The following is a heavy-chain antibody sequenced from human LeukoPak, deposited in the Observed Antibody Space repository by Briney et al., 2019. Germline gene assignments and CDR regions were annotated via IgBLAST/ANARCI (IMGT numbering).Heavy chain of an antibody. J-gene: IGHJ6*03. V-gene: IGHV4-59*01. CDR3: ARETSQKGAHYMDV. D-gene: IGHD3-16*01. CDR2: IYYSGST. CDR1: GGSISSYY. Sequence: SETLSLTCTVSGGSISSYYWSWIRQPPGKGLEWIGYIYYSGSTNYNPSLKSRVIISVDTSKNQFSLKLTSVTAADTAVYYCARETSQKGAHYMDVWGKGTTVTISS.